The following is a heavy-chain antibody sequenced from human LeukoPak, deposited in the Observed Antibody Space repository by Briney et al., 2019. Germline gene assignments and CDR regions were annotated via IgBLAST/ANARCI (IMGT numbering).Heavy chain of an antibody. J-gene: IGHJ4*02. V-gene: IGHV3-11*01. D-gene: IGHD6-6*01. CDR1: LFTFSDYY. CDR2: IGSGGSPI. Sequence: GGSLRLSCAASLFTFSDYYMSWVRQAPGKGLEWVSYIGSGGSPIYYAGSVKGRFTISRDNAKNSLYLQMNSLRAEDTAVYYCARLSSSSDFDSWGQGTLVTVSS. CDR3: ARLSSSSDFDS.